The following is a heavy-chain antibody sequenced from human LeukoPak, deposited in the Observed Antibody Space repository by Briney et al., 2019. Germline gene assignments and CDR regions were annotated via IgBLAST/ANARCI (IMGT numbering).Heavy chain of an antibody. J-gene: IGHJ6*04. V-gene: IGHV3-30*18. Sequence: GGSLRLCCAASGFTFSSYGMHWVRQAPGKGLEWVAVISYDGSNKYYADSVKGRFTISRDNSKNTLYLQMNSLRAEDTAVYYCAKVSEITMVRGVIITQRHYYYYGMDVWGKGTTVTVSS. D-gene: IGHD3-10*01. CDR1: GFTFSSYG. CDR2: ISYDGSNK. CDR3: AKVSEITMVRGVIITQRHYYYYGMDV.